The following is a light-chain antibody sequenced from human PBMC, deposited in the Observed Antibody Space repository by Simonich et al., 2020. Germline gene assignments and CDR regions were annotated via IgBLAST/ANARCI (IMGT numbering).Light chain of an antibody. CDR2: DGS. Sequence: QSALTQPASVSASPGPSITISCTGTRSDVGSYNLVSWYQQHPGKTPKLMIYDGSKRPSRVSNRFSGSKSGNTASLTIAGLQAEDEADYYCCSYAGSSTVFGGGTKLTVL. J-gene: IGLJ3*02. CDR3: CSYAGSSTV. CDR1: RSDVGSYNL. V-gene: IGLV2-23*01.